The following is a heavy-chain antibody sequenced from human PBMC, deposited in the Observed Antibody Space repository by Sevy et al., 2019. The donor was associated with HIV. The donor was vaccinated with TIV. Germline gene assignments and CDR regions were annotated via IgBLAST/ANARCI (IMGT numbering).Heavy chain of an antibody. Sequence: GGSRRLSCAASGFTFSSWAMSWVRQAPGKGLEWVSGISGSGDSTYYADSVKGRFTISRDNSKNTLYLQMNSLRAEDTAVYYCAKQGNYDFWSSYYISSGFDPWGQGTLVTVSS. J-gene: IGHJ5*02. CDR1: GFTFSSWA. V-gene: IGHV3-23*01. CDR3: AKQGNYDFWSSYYISSGFDP. CDR2: ISGSGDST. D-gene: IGHD3-3*01.